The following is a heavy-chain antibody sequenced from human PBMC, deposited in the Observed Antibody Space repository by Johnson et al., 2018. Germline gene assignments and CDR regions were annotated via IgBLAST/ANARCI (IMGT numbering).Heavy chain of an antibody. D-gene: IGHD6-19*01. CDR2: ISYDGSNK. CDR1: GFTFSAYG. Sequence: QVQLVQSGGGVVQPGRSLRLSCAASGFTFSAYGIHWVRQAPGKGLERVAVISYDGSNKYFADPVKGGFTISSDNSKNTMYLQMNSLRAEDTGVYYCAKDWEIAVVGTGGYFHHWGQGTRVTGSS. J-gene: IGHJ1*01. V-gene: IGHV3-30*18. CDR3: AKDWEIAVVGTGGYFHH.